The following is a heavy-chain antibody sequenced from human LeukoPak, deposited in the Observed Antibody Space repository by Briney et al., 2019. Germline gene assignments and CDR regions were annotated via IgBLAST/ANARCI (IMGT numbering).Heavy chain of an antibody. V-gene: IGHV1-18*01. CDR1: GYTFTSYG. CDR3: ARHIRFLEWLLSPSHFDY. D-gene: IGHD3-3*01. J-gene: IGHJ4*02. Sequence: ASVKVSCKASGYTFTSYGISWVRQAPGQGLEWMGWISAYNGNTNYAQKLQGRVTMTTDTSTSIAYMELRSLRSDDTAVYYCARHIRFLEWLLSPSHFDYWGQGTLVTVSS. CDR2: ISAYNGNT.